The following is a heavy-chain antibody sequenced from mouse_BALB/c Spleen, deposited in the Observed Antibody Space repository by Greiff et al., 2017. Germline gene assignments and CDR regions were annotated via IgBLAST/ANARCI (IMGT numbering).Heavy chain of an antibody. D-gene: IGHD3-1*01. CDR1: GYSITSDYA. Sequence: QSGPGLVKPSQSLSLTCTVTGYSITSDYAWNWIRQFPGNKLEWMGYISYSGSTSYNPSLKSRISITRDTSKNQFFLQLNSVTTEDTATYYCARSGPWFAYWGQGTLVTVSA. V-gene: IGHV3-2*02. CDR3: ARSGPWFAY. CDR2: ISYSGST. J-gene: IGHJ3*01.